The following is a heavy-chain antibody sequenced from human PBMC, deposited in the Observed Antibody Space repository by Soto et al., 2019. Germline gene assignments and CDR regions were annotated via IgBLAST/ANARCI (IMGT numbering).Heavy chain of an antibody. Sequence: EVQLLESGGGFIHPGGSLRLSCAASGFSFSSFAMNWVRQAPGKGLEWVSIISGSADSTFYADSVKGRFTSSRDNSNSTLYLQINSLRAEDTAVYYCAKTRGAMIYAISVYGMDVWGQGTTVTVSS. D-gene: IGHD2-8*01. J-gene: IGHJ6*02. CDR1: GFSFSSFA. CDR2: ISGSADST. V-gene: IGHV3-23*01. CDR3: AKTRGAMIYAISVYGMDV.